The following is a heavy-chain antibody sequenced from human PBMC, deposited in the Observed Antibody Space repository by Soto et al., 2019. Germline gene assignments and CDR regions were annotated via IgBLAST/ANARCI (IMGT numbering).Heavy chain of an antibody. CDR3: ARERLPQCFDP. D-gene: IGHD4-17*01. CDR1: GGSISSGGYY. CDR2: IYYSGST. Sequence: SETLSLTCTVSGGSISSGGYYWSWIRQHPGKGLEWIGYIYYSGSTYYNPSLKSRVTISVDTSKNQFSLKLSSVTAADTAVYYCARERLPQCFDPWGQGTLVNVSS. V-gene: IGHV4-31*03. J-gene: IGHJ5*02.